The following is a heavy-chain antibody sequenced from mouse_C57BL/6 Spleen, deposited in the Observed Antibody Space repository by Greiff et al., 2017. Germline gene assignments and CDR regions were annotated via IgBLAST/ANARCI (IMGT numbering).Heavy chain of an antibody. CDR2: IYPGGGYT. Sequence: QVQLQQSGAELVRPGTSVTMSCKASGYTFTNYWIGWAKQRPGHGLEWIGDIYPGGGYTNYNEKFKGKATLTAEKSSSTAYMQLSSLTSEDSAVYFCARWAYDGYFYYFDYWGQGTTLTVSS. D-gene: IGHD2-3*01. CDR3: ARWAYDGYFYYFDY. V-gene: IGHV1-63*01. J-gene: IGHJ2*01. CDR1: GYTFTNYW.